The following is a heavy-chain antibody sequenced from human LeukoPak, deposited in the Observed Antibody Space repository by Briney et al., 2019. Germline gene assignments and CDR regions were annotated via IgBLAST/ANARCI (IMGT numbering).Heavy chain of an antibody. J-gene: IGHJ5*02. Sequence: SETLSLTCTVSGGSITSYYRSWIRQPPGKGLEWIGYIYNSGNTNYNPSLKSRVTISLDTSKNQFSLKLTSVTAADTAIYYCGSGGYCGTTSCYPKWFDPWGQGTLVTGSS. CDR2: IYNSGNT. D-gene: IGHD2-2*01. CDR1: GGSITSYY. CDR3: GSGGYCGTTSCYPKWFDP. V-gene: IGHV4-59*01.